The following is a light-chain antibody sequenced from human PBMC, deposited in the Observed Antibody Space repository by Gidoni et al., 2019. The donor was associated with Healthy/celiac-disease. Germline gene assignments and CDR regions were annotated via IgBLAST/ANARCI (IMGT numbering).Light chain of an antibody. CDR2: DAS. Sequence: DIVLPHSPATLSLSPGERATLSCRASQSVSSYLAWYQQKPGQAPRLLIYDASNRATGITARFSGSGSGTDFTLTISSLEPEDFAVYYCQQRSNWPSITFGQGTQLEIK. CDR3: QQRSNWPSIT. J-gene: IGKJ5*01. CDR1: QSVSSY. V-gene: IGKV3-11*01.